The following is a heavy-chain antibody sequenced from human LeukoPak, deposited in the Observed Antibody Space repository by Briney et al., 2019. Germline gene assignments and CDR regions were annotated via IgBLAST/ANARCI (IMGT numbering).Heavy chain of an antibody. D-gene: IGHD5-12*01. CDR1: GGTFSSYA. V-gene: IGHV1-69*13. J-gene: IGHJ4*02. CDR3: ARDGGLRRSAVDY. Sequence: AASVKVSCKASGGTFSSYAISWVRQAPGQGLEWMGGIIPIFGTANYAQKFQGRVTITADESTSTAYMELSSLRSEDTAVYYCARDGGLRRSAVDYWGQGTLVTVSS. CDR2: IIPIFGTA.